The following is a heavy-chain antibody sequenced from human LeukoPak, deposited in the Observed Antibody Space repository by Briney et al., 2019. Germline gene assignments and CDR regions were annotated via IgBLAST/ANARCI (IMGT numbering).Heavy chain of an antibody. CDR3: TTDGVGIEGATFDY. Sequence: GGSLRLSCAASEFSVGSNYMTWVRQAPGKGLEWVGRIKAKAHGGTTDYAAPVKGRLTISRDDSKNTLYLQMNSLKTEDTAVYYCTTDGVGIEGATFDYWGQGTLVTVSS. CDR1: EFSVGSNY. V-gene: IGHV3-15*01. J-gene: IGHJ4*02. CDR2: IKAKAHGGTT. D-gene: IGHD1-26*01.